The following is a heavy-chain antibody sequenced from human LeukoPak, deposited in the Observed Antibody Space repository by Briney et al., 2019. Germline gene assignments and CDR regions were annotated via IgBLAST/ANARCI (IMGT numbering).Heavy chain of an antibody. Sequence: GGSLRLSCAASGITLSSYSMNWVRQVPGKGLEWVSSISSSSSYIYYADSVKGRFTISRDNAKNSLYLQMNSLRAEDTAVYYCAREIVVVPAAIWAFDYWGQGTLVTVSS. CDR2: ISSSSSYI. CDR1: GITLSSYS. J-gene: IGHJ4*02. D-gene: IGHD2-2*02. CDR3: AREIVVVPAAIWAFDY. V-gene: IGHV3-21*01.